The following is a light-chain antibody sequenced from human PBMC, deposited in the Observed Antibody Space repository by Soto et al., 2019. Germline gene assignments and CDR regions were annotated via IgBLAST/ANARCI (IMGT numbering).Light chain of an antibody. J-gene: IGLJ1*01. Sequence: QSALTQPASVSGSPGQSITISCTGTSSDVGGYNYVSWYQQHPGKAPKLMIYYVSHRPSGVSNRFSGSKSGNTASLTISGLQAEDEADYYCSSYTGSSSDVFGTGTKLTVL. V-gene: IGLV2-14*03. CDR3: SSYTGSSSDV. CDR1: SSDVGGYNY. CDR2: YVS.